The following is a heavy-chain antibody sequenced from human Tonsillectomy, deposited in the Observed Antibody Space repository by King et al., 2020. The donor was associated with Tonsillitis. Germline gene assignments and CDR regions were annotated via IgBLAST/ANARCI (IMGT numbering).Heavy chain of an antibody. D-gene: IGHD2-2*01. CDR3: STSDIVVVPAAPVT. CDR1: GFTFSNAW. CDR2: IKSKTDGGTT. V-gene: IGHV3-15*07. J-gene: IGHJ5*02. Sequence: EVQLVESGGGLVKPGGSLRLSCAASGFTFSNAWMNWVRQAPGKGLEWVGRIKSKTDGGTTDYAAPVNGRFTISRDDSKNTLYLQMNSLKTEDTAVYYCSTSDIVVVPAAPVTWGQGTLVTVSS.